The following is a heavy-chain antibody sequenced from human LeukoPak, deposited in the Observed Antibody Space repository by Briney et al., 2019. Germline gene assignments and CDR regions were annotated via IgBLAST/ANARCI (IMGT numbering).Heavy chain of an antibody. CDR3: ARHLIRDALGPLVRLGTNWFDP. Sequence: SETLSLTCTVSGGSISSGSYYWSWIRQPAGKGLEWIGRIYTSGSTNYNPSLKSRVTISVDTSKNQFSLKLSSVTAADTAVYYCARHLIRDALGPLVRLGTNWFDPWGQGTLVTVSS. CDR2: IYTSGST. J-gene: IGHJ5*02. D-gene: IGHD6-13*01. V-gene: IGHV4-61*02. CDR1: GGSISSGSYY.